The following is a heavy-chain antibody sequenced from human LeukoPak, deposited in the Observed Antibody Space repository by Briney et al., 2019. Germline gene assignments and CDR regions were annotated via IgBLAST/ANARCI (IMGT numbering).Heavy chain of an antibody. D-gene: IGHD3-10*01. CDR2: IYFSGNT. CDR3: AREKRGSGSYIYYYYYGMDV. CDR1: GGSISGGAYY. Sequence: SQTLSLTCTVSGGSISGGAYYWSWIRQHPGKGLEWIGYIYFSGNTYYNPSLKSRVTISVDTSKNQFSLKLSSVTAADTAVYYCAREKRGSGSYIYYYYYGMDVWGQGTTVTVSS. J-gene: IGHJ6*02. V-gene: IGHV4-31*03.